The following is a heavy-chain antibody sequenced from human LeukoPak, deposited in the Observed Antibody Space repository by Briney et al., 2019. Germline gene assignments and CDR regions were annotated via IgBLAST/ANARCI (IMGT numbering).Heavy chain of an antibody. J-gene: IGHJ4*02. Sequence: SETLSLTCTVSGGSISSSSYYWGWIRQPPGKGLEWIGSIYYSGSTYYNPSLKSRVTISVDTSKNPFSLKLSSVTAADTAVYYCARAFELELRAGGAFDYWGQGTLVTVSS. D-gene: IGHD1-7*01. V-gene: IGHV4-39*07. CDR2: IYYSGST. CDR3: ARAFELELRAGGAFDY. CDR1: GGSISSSSYY.